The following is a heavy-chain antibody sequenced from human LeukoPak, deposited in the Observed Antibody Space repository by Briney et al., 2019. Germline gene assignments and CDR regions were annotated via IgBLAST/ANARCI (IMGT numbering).Heavy chain of an antibody. J-gene: IGHJ3*02. CDR2: ISGSGGST. V-gene: IGHV3-23*01. CDR3: AKVPPSGSYSGAFDI. CDR1: GFTFSSYG. Sequence: GGSLRLSCAASGFTFSSYGMSWVRQAPGKGLKWVSAISGSGGSTYYADSVKGRFTISRDNSKNTLYLQMNSLRAEDTAVYYCAKVPPSGSYSGAFDIWGQGTMVTVSS. D-gene: IGHD1-26*01.